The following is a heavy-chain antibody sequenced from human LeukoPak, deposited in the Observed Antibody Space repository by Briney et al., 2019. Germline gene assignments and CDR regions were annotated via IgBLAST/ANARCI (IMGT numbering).Heavy chain of an antibody. D-gene: IGHD3-16*02. Sequence: ASETLSLTCSVTDYPISSGYFWGWIRQPPQKGLEWIATISHSGSTYFNPSLKSRVIVSIDASKNQFSLNLTSVTAADTAVYYCAREHCAGGYCYFLDYWGQGTLVTVSS. CDR2: ISHSGST. V-gene: IGHV4-38-2*02. CDR3: AREHCAGGYCYFLDY. CDR1: DYPISSGYF. J-gene: IGHJ4*02.